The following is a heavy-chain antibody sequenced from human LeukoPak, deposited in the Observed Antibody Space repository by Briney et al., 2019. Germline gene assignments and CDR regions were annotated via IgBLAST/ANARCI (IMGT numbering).Heavy chain of an antibody. CDR3: ATHLSNTPNY. Sequence: GESLKISCEASGYSFSNYWIGWVRQVPGKGLEWMGIIYPGGSDTKYSPSFQGQVTISADRSVSTAYLQWSSLKASDTAMYYCATHLSNTPNYWGQGTLVTVSS. CDR2: IYPGGSDT. CDR1: GYSFSNYW. D-gene: IGHD2/OR15-2a*01. J-gene: IGHJ4*02. V-gene: IGHV5-51*01.